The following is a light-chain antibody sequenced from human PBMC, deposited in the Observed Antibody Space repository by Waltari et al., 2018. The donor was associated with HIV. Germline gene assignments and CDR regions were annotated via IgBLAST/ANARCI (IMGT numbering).Light chain of an antibody. J-gene: IGLJ3*02. CDR1: SSNIGAGYA. CDR3: QSYDSSLRGV. V-gene: IGLV1-40*01. Sequence: QSVLTQPPSVSGAPGQRVTISCTGSSSNIGAGYAVHWYQQLPGIAPKRLLYGNNNRPSGVPDRFSGSKSGTSASLAITGLQAEDEADYYCQSYDSSLRGVFGGGTKLTVL. CDR2: GNN.